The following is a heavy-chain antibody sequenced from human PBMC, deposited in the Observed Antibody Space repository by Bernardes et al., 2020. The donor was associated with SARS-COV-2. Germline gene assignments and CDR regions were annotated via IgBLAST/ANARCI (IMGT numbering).Heavy chain of an antibody. V-gene: IGHV4-39*01. CDR2: VYYSGST. J-gene: IGHJ6*02. CDR1: GGSIISSDYY. Sequence: SETLSLTCTVSGGSIISSDYYWGWIRQPPGKGLEWIGNVYYSGSTYYNPSLKSRVSMSVDTSRYQFSLRLSSVTAADTAVYYCARLYCSGQNCYPDYYYYYGVDVWGQGTTVTVSS. CDR3: ARLYCSGQNCYPDYYYYYGVDV. D-gene: IGHD2-15*01.